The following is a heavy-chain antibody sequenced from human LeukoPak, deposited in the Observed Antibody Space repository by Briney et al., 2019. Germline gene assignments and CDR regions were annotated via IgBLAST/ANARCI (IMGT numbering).Heavy chain of an antibody. D-gene: IGHD3-3*01. J-gene: IGHJ4*02. CDR1: GFTFSSYG. V-gene: IGHV3-21*01. Sequence: PGRSLRLSCAASGFTFSSYGMHWVRQAPGKGLEWVSSISSSSSYIYYADSVKGRFTISRDNAKNSLYLQMNSLRAEDTAVYYCAAFGGGYDFWSGYYTDYWGQGTLVTVSS. CDR2: ISSSSSYI. CDR3: AAFGGGYDFWSGYYTDY.